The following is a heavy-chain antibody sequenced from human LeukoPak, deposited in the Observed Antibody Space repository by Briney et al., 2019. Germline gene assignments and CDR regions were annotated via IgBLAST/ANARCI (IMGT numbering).Heavy chain of an antibody. J-gene: IGHJ4*02. CDR3: AKDAAANVDYPYYFDY. Sequence: GGSLRLSCAASGFSFSDYAIYWVRQTPGKGLEWVAFIRYDGSNKIYADSVKGRFTISRDNSRTTLYLLMNSLRAEDTAVYYCAKDAAANVDYPYYFDYWGQGALVTVSS. CDR2: IRYDGSNK. CDR1: GFSFSDYA. V-gene: IGHV3-30*02. D-gene: IGHD4-11*01.